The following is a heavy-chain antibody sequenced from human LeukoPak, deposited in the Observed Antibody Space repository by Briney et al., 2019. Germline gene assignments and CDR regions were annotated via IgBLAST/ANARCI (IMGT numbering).Heavy chain of an antibody. D-gene: IGHD1-26*01. J-gene: IGHJ3*02. CDR2: IYSGGST. V-gene: IGHV3-53*01. CDR3: ARVLSVRIVEATRAHDAFDI. CDR1: GFTVSSNY. Sequence: PGGSLRLSCAASGFTVSSNYMSWVRQAPGKGLEWVSVIYSGGSTYYADSVKGRFTISRDNSKNTLYLQMNSLRAEDTAVYYCARVLSVRIVEATRAHDAFDIWGQGTMVTVSS.